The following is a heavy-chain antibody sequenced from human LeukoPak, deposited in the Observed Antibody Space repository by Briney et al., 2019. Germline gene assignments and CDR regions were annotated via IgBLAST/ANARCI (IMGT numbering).Heavy chain of an antibody. CDR1: GGTFSSYA. CDR2: IIPILGIA. D-gene: IGHD3-3*01. J-gene: IGHJ5*02. Sequence: ASVKVSCKASGGTFSSYAISWVRQAPGQGLEWMGRIIPILGIANYAQKFQGRVTITADKSTSTAYMELSSLRSEDTAVYYCARDRRVTIFGVVSNWFDPWGQGTLVTVSS. V-gene: IGHV1-69*04. CDR3: ARDRRVTIFGVVSNWFDP.